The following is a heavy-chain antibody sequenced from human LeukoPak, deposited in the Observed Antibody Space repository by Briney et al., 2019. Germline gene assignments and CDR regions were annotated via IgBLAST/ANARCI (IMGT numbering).Heavy chain of an antibody. D-gene: IGHD3-22*01. CDR2: INPNSGGT. Sequence: ASVKVSCKASGYTFTGYYMHWVRQAPGQGLEWMGWINPNSGGTNYAQKFQGRVTMTRDTSISTAYMELSRLRSDDTAVYYCARVTNYDSSGYYRIWGQGTMVTVSS. CDR3: ARVTNYDSSGYYRI. V-gene: IGHV1-2*02. J-gene: IGHJ3*02. CDR1: GYTFTGYY.